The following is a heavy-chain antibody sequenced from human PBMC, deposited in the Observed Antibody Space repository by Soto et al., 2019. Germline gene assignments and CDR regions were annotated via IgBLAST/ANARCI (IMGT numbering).Heavy chain of an antibody. V-gene: IGHV1-69*12. CDR3: ARRVVVVAATSHYYYGRDV. Sequence: QVQLVQSGAEVKKPGSSVKVSCKASGGTFSSYAISWVRQAPGQGLEWMGGIIPIFGTANYAQKFQGRVTIPAAEXXSXAXXELSSLSSEDTAVYYCARRVVVVAATSHYYYGRDVWGQGTTVTVSS. CDR1: GGTFSSYA. D-gene: IGHD2-15*01. CDR2: IIPIFGTA. J-gene: IGHJ6*02.